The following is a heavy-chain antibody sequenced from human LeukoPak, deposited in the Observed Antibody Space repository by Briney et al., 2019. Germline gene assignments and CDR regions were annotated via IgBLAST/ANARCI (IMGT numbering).Heavy chain of an antibody. CDR2: IIGSGGST. J-gene: IGHJ4*02. D-gene: IGHD2-2*01. CDR1: GFTFSSYG. V-gene: IGHV3-23*01. Sequence: PGGSLRLSCAASGFTFSSYGMSWARQAPGKGLEWVSTIIGSGGSTYYADSVKGRFTISRDNSKNTLYLQMNSLRAEDTAVYHCAKGGYCSSTSCPCDHWGQGTLVTVSS. CDR3: AKGGYCSSTSCPCDH.